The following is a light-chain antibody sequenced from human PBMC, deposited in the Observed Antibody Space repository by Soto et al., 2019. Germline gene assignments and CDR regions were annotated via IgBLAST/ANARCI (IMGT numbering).Light chain of an antibody. V-gene: IGLV2-14*03. Sequence: QAVVTQPASVSGSPGQSISISCTGTTSDGGGYNYVSWYQQHPGKAPKLIIFDVSNRPSGVSNRFSGSKSGNTASLTISGLQGEDEADYFCSSYTTTSAVVFGGGTKVTVL. CDR3: SSYTTTSAVV. J-gene: IGLJ2*01. CDR2: DVS. CDR1: TSDGGGYNY.